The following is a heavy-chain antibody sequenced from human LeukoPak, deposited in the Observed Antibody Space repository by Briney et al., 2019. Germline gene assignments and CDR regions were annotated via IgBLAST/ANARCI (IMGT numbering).Heavy chain of an antibody. CDR2: INHSGST. Sequence: SETLSFTCAVYGGSFSGYYWSWIRQPPGKGLEWIGEINHSGSTNYNPSLKSRVTISVDTSKNQFSLKLSSVTAADTAVYYCARRADYDILTGYYYFDYWGQGTLVTVSS. CDR3: ARRADYDILTGYYYFDY. V-gene: IGHV4-34*01. J-gene: IGHJ4*02. D-gene: IGHD3-9*01. CDR1: GGSFSGYY.